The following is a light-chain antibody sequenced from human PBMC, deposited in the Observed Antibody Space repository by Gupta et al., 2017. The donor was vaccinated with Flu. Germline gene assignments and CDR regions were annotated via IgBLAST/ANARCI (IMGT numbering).Light chain of an antibody. V-gene: IGLV4-60*03. Sequence: QPVLTQSSSASASLGSSVKLTCTLSSGHTWYMIAWYQHQPGKAPRFLMRVEESGTYKKGSGIPDRFSGSSSGADRYLTISNLQSEDETEYFCETWETKTRVFGGGTKLTVL. CDR3: ETWETKTRV. CDR2: VEESGTY. CDR1: SGHTWYM. J-gene: IGLJ3*02.